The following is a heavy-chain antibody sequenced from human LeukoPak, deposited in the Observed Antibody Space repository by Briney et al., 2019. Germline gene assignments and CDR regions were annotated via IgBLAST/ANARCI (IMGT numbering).Heavy chain of an antibody. V-gene: IGHV1-24*01. CDR3: ATGVRSTSSPYYYYYYMDV. D-gene: IGHD2-2*01. CDR1: GYTLTELS. Sequence: ASVKVSCKVSGYTLTELSMHWVRQAPGKGLEWMGGFDPEDGETIYAQKFQGRVTMTEDTSTDTAYMELSSLRSEDTAVYYCATGVRSTSSPYYYYYYMDVWGKGTTVTVSS. CDR2: FDPEDGET. J-gene: IGHJ6*03.